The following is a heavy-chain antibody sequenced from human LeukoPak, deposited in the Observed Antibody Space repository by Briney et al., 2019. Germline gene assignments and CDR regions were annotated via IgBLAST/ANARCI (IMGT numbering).Heavy chain of an antibody. CDR3: ARGVAWRGDSTPFDV. CDR1: GYSFTTYY. V-gene: IGHV1-46*01. Sequence: ASVKVSCKASGYSFTTYYMHWVRQAPGQGLEWMGIINPTGGVTAYAQKFQGRVTVTRDTSTSTVYIALSSLRSEDTAVYYCARGVAWRGDSTPFDVWGQGTMVTVS. CDR2: INPTGGVT. J-gene: IGHJ3*01. D-gene: IGHD2-21*02.